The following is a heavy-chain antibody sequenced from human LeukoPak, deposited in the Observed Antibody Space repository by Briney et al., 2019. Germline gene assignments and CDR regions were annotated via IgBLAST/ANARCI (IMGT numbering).Heavy chain of an antibody. J-gene: IGHJ6*03. V-gene: IGHV6-1*01. D-gene: IGHD6-19*01. CDR1: WDRVSSNSAV. CDR2: TYYRSKCYN. CDR3: ARDGIAVAGTLRTEGMVYYYYYMDV. Sequence: SRTLSLPFAISWDRVSSNSAVWNWIRPSPSSGLEWLGRTYYRSKCYNDYAVYVKSRITINPDTSKNQFSLQLNSGPPEDTAVYYCARDGIAVAGTLRTEGMVYYYYYMDVWGKGTTVTVSS.